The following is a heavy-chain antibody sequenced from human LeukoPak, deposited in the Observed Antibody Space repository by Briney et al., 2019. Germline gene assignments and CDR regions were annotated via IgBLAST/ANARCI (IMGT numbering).Heavy chain of an antibody. CDR1: GFTFSSYS. Sequence: GGSLRLSCAASGFTFSSYSMTWVRQAPGKGLEWVSSISSSSSYIYYADSVKGRFTISRDNAKNSLYLQMNSLRAEDTAVYYCARDGGWELLRWSNFGGGGLDPWGQGTLVTVSS. J-gene: IGHJ5*02. D-gene: IGHD1-26*01. CDR2: ISSSSSYI. V-gene: IGHV3-21*01. CDR3: ARDGGWELLRWSNFGGGGLDP.